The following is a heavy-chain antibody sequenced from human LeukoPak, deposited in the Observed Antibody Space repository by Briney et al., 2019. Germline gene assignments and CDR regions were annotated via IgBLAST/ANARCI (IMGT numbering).Heavy chain of an antibody. V-gene: IGHV1-69*06. CDR1: GGTFSSYA. J-gene: IGHJ4*02. CDR2: IIPIFGTA. Sequence: GASVKVSCKASGGTFSSYAISWVRQAPGQGLEWMGGIIPIFGTANYAQKFQGRVTITAGKSTSTAYMELSSLRSEDTAVYYCARDHIAAAGTFDYWGQGTLVTVSS. CDR3: ARDHIAAAGTFDY. D-gene: IGHD6-13*01.